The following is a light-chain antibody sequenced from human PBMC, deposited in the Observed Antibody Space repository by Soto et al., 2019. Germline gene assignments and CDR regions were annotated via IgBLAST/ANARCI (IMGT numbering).Light chain of an antibody. CDR3: SSYTSNTTGV. CDR1: SSDVGGYDY. V-gene: IGLV2-14*01. Sequence: QSVLTQPASVSGSPGQSITISCTGTSSDVGGYDYVSWYQQHPGKAPKLMIYEVSHRPSGVSNRFSGSKSGNTASLAISGLQAEDEGDYYCSSYTSNTTGVFGGGTQLTVL. J-gene: IGLJ3*02. CDR2: EVS.